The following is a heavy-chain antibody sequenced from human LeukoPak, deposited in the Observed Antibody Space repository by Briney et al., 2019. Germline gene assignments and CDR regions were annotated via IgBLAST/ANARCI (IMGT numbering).Heavy chain of an antibody. CDR2: VYSGDDGT. D-gene: IGHD2-21*01. CDR3: AKRSRGYYDY. CDR1: GFTVFSDN. V-gene: IGHV3-66*02. J-gene: IGHJ4*02. Sequence: QAGGSLRLSCAASGFTVFSDNMSWVRQSPGKGLEWVSVVYSGDDGTNYAESVRGRFTISRDNSKNTVYLQMNSLRVEDTGVYYCAKRSRGYYDYWGQGTLVTVSS.